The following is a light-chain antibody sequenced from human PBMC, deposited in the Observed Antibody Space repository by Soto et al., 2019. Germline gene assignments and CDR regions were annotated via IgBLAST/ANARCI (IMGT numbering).Light chain of an antibody. V-gene: IGKV3-15*01. CDR3: QHYSNWPPT. Sequence: EMVMTQSPATLSVSPGERVTLSCRASKSVHRNLAWYQQKPGQGPSLLIYYASTRATGVPDRFTGSGSGTEFTLTISSLQSEDFGVYHCQHYSNWPPTFGPGTKVEIK. CDR1: KSVHRN. CDR2: YAS. J-gene: IGKJ3*01.